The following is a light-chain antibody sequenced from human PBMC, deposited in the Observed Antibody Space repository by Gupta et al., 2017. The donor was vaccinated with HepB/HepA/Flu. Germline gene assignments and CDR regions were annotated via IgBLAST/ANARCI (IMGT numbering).Light chain of an antibody. Sequence: IQVTQSPSSLSASVGDRVTITCRANQSIVSYLNWYQQKPGEAPKLLIYGASTLQSGVPSRFSGSGTETEFTLTISSRQPEDFATYYCQQNNITLWTFGQGTXV. J-gene: IGKJ1*01. CDR3: QQNNITLWT. CDR1: QSIVSY. V-gene: IGKV1-39*01. CDR2: GAS.